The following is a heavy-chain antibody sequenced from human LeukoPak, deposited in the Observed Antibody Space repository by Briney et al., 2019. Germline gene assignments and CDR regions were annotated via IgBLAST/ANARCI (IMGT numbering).Heavy chain of an antibody. CDR3: AKGGYYERPWYFDY. V-gene: IGHV3-30*18. J-gene: IGHJ4*02. D-gene: IGHD3-22*01. Sequence: GGSLRLSCAASGFTLTSYAMSWVRQAPGKGLEWVAVISFDGTNKFYADSVKGRFTISRDNSKNALYLQMNSLRAEDTAVYYCAKGGYYERPWYFDYWGQGTLVTVSS. CDR1: GFTLTSYA. CDR2: ISFDGTNK.